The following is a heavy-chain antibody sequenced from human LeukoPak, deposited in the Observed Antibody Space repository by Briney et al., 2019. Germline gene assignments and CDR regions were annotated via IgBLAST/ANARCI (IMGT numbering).Heavy chain of an antibody. V-gene: IGHV3-48*03. CDR1: GFTFSSYE. J-gene: IGHJ4*02. Sequence: QSGGSLRLSCAASGFTFSSYETNWVRQAPGKGLEWVSHISSSGSTIYYTDSVKGRFTISRDNAKNSLYLQMDSLRAEDTAVYYCACFYTSSWYRFDYWGQGTLVTVSS. CDR3: ACFYTSSWYRFDY. CDR2: ISSSGSTI. D-gene: IGHD6-13*01.